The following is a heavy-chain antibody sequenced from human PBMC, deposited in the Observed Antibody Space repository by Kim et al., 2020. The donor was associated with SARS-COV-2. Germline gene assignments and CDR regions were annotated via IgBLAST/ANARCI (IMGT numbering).Heavy chain of an antibody. CDR3: ARDKRLQYPKMDV. CDR2: IYHSGST. CDR1: GGSISSSNW. V-gene: IGHV4-4*02. Sequence: SETLSLTCAVSGGSISSSNWWSWVRQPPGKGLEWIGEIYHSGSTNYNPSLKSRVTISVDKSKNQFSLKLSSVTAADTAVYYCARDKRLQYPKMDVWGKGTTVTVSS. D-gene: IGHD4-4*01. J-gene: IGHJ6*04.